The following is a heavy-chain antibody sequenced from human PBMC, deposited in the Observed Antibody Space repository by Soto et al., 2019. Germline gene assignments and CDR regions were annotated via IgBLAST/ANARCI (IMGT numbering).Heavy chain of an antibody. V-gene: IGHV3-21*06. J-gene: IGHJ4*02. CDR2: ISSTTNYI. CDR3: ARESEDLTSNFDY. Sequence: GGSLGLSGEAPGFPFTRYSMNCVRTAQGKGLECVSSISSTTNYIYYGDSMKGRFTISRDNAKNSLYLEMNSLRAEDTAVYYCARESEDLTSNFDYWGQGTLVTVS. CDR1: GFPFTRYS.